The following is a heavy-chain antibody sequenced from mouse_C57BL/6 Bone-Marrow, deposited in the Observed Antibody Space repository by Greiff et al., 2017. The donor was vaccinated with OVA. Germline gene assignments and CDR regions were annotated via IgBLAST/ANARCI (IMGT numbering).Heavy chain of an antibody. V-gene: IGHV1-81*01. CDR2: IYPRSGNT. D-gene: IGHD1-1*01. CDR3: ARGEYYGSSFLDY. CDR1: GYTFTSYG. J-gene: IGHJ2*01. Sequence: QVRLKESGAELARPGASVKLSCKASGYTFTSYGISWVKQRTGQGLEWIGEIYPRSGNTDYNEKFKGKATLTADKSSSTAYMELRSRTSEDSAVYFCARGEYYGSSFLDYWGQGTTLTVSS.